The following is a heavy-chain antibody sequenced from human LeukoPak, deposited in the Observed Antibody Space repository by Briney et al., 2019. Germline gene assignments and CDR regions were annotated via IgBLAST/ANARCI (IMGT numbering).Heavy chain of an antibody. J-gene: IGHJ6*03. Sequence: GGSLTLSCAASGFTFSRHPMHWVRQAPGKGLEWVALISHDEVSTYYVDSVKGRFTISRDKSKNTLFLQMNSLRPEDTAIYYCARQATPLGYFYSYLAVWAQGPRSPSP. V-gene: IGHV3-30*01. CDR2: ISHDEVST. CDR1: GFTFSRHP. CDR3: ARQATPLGYFYSYLAV.